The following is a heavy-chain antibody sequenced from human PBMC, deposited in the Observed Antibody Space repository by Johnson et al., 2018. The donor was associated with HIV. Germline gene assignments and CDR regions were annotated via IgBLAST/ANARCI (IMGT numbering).Heavy chain of an antibody. V-gene: IGHV3-66*01. CDR3: ARGSGYSTGAFDV. CDR1: GFTVKTNY. J-gene: IGHJ3*01. D-gene: IGHD2-8*02. CDR2: IYSDGSS. Sequence: VQLVESGGGLVKPGGSLRLSCAASGFTVKTNYMSWVRQAPGKGLEWVSVIYSDGSSYYADSVKGRFTISRDNSKNTLFLQMKSLRAEDTAVYYCARGSGYSTGAFDVWGQGTMVTVSS.